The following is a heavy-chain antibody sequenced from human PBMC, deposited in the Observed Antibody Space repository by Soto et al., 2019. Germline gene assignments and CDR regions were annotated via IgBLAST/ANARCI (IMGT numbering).Heavy chain of an antibody. CDR1: GFTFSSYW. CDR3: AQDLSWGQSDY. V-gene: IGHV3-74*01. J-gene: IGHJ4*02. D-gene: IGHD3-16*01. Sequence: EVELVESGGGLVQPGGSLRLSCAASGFTFSSYWMHWFRQDPGKGLVWVSSIRSDGSAPHYEDSVKGRFTVSRDNAKNERYLQMTSLRDEDTAVYYCAQDLSWGQSDYWGQGTLVIVSS. CDR2: IRSDGSAP.